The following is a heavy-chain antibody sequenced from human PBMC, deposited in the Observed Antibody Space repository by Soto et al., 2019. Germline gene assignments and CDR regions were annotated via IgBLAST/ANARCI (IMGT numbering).Heavy chain of an antibody. J-gene: IGHJ4*02. V-gene: IGHV4-31*03. CDR2: IYYSGST. D-gene: IGHD6-19*01. Sequence: SETLSLTCTVSGGSISSGGYYWSWIRQHPGKGLEWIGYIYYSGSTYYNPSLKSRVTISVDTSKNQFSLKLSSVTAADTAVYYCARDSGGSSGWFYGYFDYWGQGTLVTVSS. CDR1: GGSISSGGYY. CDR3: ARDSGGSSGWFYGYFDY.